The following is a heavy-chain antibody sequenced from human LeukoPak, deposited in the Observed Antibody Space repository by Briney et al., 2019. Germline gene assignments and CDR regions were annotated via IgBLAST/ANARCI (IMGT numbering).Heavy chain of an antibody. CDR3: AKDMRGTLTSGWSTGFDY. V-gene: IGHV3-9*01. Sequence: GRSLRLSCAASGFTFAHYAMHWVRHAPGKGPEWVSGISWSSDVIAYGDSAKGRFTISRDNAKNSLYLQMNSLTPEDTAMYYCAKDMRGTLTSGWSTGFDYWGQGILVIVSS. D-gene: IGHD6-19*01. CDR2: ISWSSDVI. J-gene: IGHJ4*02. CDR1: GFTFAHYA.